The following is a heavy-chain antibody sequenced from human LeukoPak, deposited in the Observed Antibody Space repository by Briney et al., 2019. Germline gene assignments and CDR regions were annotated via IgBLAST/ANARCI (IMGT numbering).Heavy chain of an antibody. CDR1: GGTFSSYA. CDR3: ARSKWGSTVTTYGMDV. V-gene: IGHV1-69*13. D-gene: IGHD4-17*01. J-gene: IGHJ6*02. Sequence: ASVKVSCKASGGTFSSYAISWVRQAPGQGLEWMGGIIPIFGTASYAQKFQGRVTITADESTSTAYMELSSLRSEDTAVYYCARSKWGSTVTTYGMDVWGQGTTVTVSS. CDR2: IIPIFGTA.